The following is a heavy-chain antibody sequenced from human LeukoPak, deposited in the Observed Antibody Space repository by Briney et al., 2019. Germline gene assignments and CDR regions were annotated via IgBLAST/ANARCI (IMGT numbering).Heavy chain of an antibody. CDR1: GFTFSNAW. Sequence: PGGSLRLSCAASGFTFSNAWMSWVRQAPRKGLEWVGRIKSKTDGGTTDYAAPVKGRFTISRDDSKNTLYLQMNSLKTEDTAVYYCTTEPDIVVGDEYFQHWGQGTLVTVSS. J-gene: IGHJ1*01. CDR3: TTEPDIVVGDEYFQH. V-gene: IGHV3-15*01. CDR2: IKSKTDGGTT. D-gene: IGHD2-2*01.